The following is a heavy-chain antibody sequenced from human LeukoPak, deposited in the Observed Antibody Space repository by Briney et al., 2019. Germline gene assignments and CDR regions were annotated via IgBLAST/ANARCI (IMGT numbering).Heavy chain of an antibody. J-gene: IGHJ3*02. V-gene: IGHV3-33*01. D-gene: IGHD3-9*01. Sequence: PGGSLRLSCAASGFTFSSYGMPWVRQAPGKGLEWVAVIWYDGSNKYYADSVKGRFTISRDNSKNTLYLQMNSLRAEDTAVYYCARDGERYFDWSLDAFDIWGQGTMVTVSS. CDR3: ARDGERYFDWSLDAFDI. CDR1: GFTFSSYG. CDR2: IWYDGSNK.